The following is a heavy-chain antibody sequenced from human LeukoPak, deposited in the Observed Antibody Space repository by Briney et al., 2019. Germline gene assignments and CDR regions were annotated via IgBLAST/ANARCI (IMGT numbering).Heavy chain of an antibody. CDR2: VNSDGSST. Sequence: GGSLRLSCAVSGFTFSGYWMHWVRQGPAKGLVWVSRVNSDGSSTTYADSVKGRFTISRDNAKNTLYLQMNSLRAEDTAVYYCARARGAYYGSGSYFGSWGQGTLVTVSS. D-gene: IGHD3-10*01. CDR1: GFTFSGYW. J-gene: IGHJ1*01. CDR3: ARARGAYYGSGSYFGS. V-gene: IGHV3-74*01.